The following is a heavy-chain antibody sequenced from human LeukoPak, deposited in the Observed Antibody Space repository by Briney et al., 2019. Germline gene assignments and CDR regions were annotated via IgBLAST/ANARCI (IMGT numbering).Heavy chain of an antibody. Sequence: GGSLRLSCAASGFTFSSYAMSWVRQAPGKGLEWASAISGSGGSTYYADSVKGRFTISRDNSKNTLYLQMNSLRAEDTAVYYCASSGYSYGYVATDYYYMDVWGKGTTVTVSS. V-gene: IGHV3-23*01. CDR1: GFTFSSYA. D-gene: IGHD5-18*01. CDR3: ASSGYSYGYVATDYYYMDV. CDR2: ISGSGGST. J-gene: IGHJ6*03.